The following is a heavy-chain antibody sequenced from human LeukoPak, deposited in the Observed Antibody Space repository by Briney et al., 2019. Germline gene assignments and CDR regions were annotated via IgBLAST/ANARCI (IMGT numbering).Heavy chain of an antibody. CDR2: IYTSGST. Sequence: SETLSLTCTVSGGSISSGSYYWSWIRQPAGKGLEWIGRIYTSGSTNYNPSLKSRVTISVDTSKNQFSLKLSSVTAADTAVYYCARSSITIFGAGSSRWGQGTLVTVSS. J-gene: IGHJ4*02. CDR1: GGSISSGSYY. D-gene: IGHD3-3*01. CDR3: ARSSITIFGAGSSR. V-gene: IGHV4-61*02.